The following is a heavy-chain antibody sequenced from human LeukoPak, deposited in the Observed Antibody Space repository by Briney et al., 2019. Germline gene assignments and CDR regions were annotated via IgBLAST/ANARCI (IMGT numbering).Heavy chain of an antibody. D-gene: IGHD5-12*01. CDR2: IYPGDSDT. Sequence: GESLKISCKGSGYSFTSYWIGWVRQMPGKGLEWMGIIYPGDSDTRYSPSFQGQVTISADKSISIAYLQWSSLKASDTAMYYCASRSNSGYEFFDYWGQGTLVTVSS. J-gene: IGHJ4*02. CDR3: ASRSNSGYEFFDY. CDR1: GYSFTSYW. V-gene: IGHV5-51*01.